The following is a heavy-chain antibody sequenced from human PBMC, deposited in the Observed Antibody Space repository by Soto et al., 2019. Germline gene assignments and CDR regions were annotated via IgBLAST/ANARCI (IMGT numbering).Heavy chain of an antibody. Sequence: ASVKVSCKASGYTFTSYDINWVRQTAGQGLEWMGWMSPKTANTGYAQKFQGRVTMTRSTSISTAYMELSSLTSEDTAVYYCTGGPPNCGFDSWGRG. J-gene: IGHJ5*01. D-gene: IGHD7-27*01. CDR3: TGGPPNCGFDS. CDR2: MSPKTANT. V-gene: IGHV1-8*01. CDR1: GYTFTSYD.